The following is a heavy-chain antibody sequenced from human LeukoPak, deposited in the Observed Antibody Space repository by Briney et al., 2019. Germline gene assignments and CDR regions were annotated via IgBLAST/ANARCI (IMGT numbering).Heavy chain of an antibody. CDR1: GFAFSDYY. Sequence: GGSLRLSCAASGFAFSDYYMSWIRQAPGKGLEWVSYISSSGSTIYYADSVKGRFTISRDNAKNSLYLQMNSLRAEDTAVYHCARAWSGSYPESWGQGTLVTVSS. V-gene: IGHV3-11*01. J-gene: IGHJ4*02. CDR3: ARAWSGSYPES. CDR2: ISSSGSTI. D-gene: IGHD1-26*01.